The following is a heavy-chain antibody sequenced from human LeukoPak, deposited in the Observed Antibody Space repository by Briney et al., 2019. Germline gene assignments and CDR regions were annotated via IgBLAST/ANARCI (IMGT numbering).Heavy chain of an antibody. Sequence: GGSLRLSCAASGFTFSSYAMIWVRQAPGKRLEWVSGISGRGDNTYYSDSVKGRFIVFRDNSNNILYLQMNSLRDADTAEYYCARGIFGEGAYFHVPDYWGQGIRVTVSS. D-gene: IGHD2-21*01. V-gene: IGHV3-23*01. CDR3: ARGIFGEGAYFHVPDY. J-gene: IGHJ4*02. CDR1: GFTFSSYA. CDR2: ISGRGDNT.